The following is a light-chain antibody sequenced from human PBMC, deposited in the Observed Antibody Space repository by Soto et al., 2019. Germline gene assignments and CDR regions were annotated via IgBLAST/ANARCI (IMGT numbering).Light chain of an antibody. J-gene: IGLJ1*01. CDR1: SSDVGSYNL. CDR3: CSYAGSSYV. CDR2: EVS. Sequence: QSLLTQPAAVSGSPGQSITISCTGTSSDVGSYNLVSWYQQHPGKAPKLMIYEVSKRPSGVSNRFSGSKSGNTASLTISGLQAEDEADYYCCSYAGSSYVFGTGTKVPVL. V-gene: IGLV2-23*02.